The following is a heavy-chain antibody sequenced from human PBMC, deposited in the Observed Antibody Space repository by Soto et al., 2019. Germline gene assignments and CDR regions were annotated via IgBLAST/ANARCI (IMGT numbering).Heavy chain of an antibody. J-gene: IGHJ4*02. Sequence: SHTLSLTCGVYGGSFSGYQWRGRSQPPGKGLEWTGEINHRGSTNYNQYLKSRVTISVDTAKNQLSLKLSSVTAEDRAVYYCAFRLGYFDYWGQGTLIT. V-gene: IGHV4-34*01. CDR3: AFRLGYFDY. CDR2: INHRGST. D-gene: IGHD6-19*01. CDR1: GGSFSGYQ.